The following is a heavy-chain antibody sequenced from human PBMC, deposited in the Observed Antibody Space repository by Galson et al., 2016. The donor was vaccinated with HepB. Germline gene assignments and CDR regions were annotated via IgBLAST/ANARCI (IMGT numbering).Heavy chain of an antibody. Sequence: ETLSLTCSVSGASVSSESYYWNWIRQPPGKGLEWIGYVFDSGRTNYNPSLKSRATISVDTSSNQFSLKLSFVAAADTAMYYCAREYTSSWSATYYYGMAVWGQGTTVTVSS. V-gene: IGHV4-61*01. D-gene: IGHD6-13*01. CDR3: AREYTSSWSATYYYGMAV. CDR2: VFDSGRT. J-gene: IGHJ6*02. CDR1: GASVSSESYY.